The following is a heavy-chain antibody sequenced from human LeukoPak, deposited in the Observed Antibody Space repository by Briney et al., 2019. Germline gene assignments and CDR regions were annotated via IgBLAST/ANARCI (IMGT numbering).Heavy chain of an antibody. CDR3: ARGPGSTGGAYVGDY. V-gene: IGHV3-74*01. CDR1: GFTFSNHW. CDR2: SDGGGSST. J-gene: IGHJ4*01. Sequence: PGGSLRLSCAASGFTFSNHWMHWVRQVPGQGLVWVSRSDGGGSSTSYADSVKGRFSISRDNAGNTLYLQMNSLRVEDTAVYYCARGPGSTGGAYVGDYWGHGTLVTVSS. D-gene: IGHD4-23*01.